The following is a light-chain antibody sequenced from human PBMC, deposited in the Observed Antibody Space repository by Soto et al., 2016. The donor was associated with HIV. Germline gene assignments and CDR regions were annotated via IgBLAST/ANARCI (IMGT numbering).Light chain of an antibody. J-gene: IGKJ1*01. CDR3: QQYNSVPWT. V-gene: IGKV1-5*03. CDR2: KAS. Sequence: DIQMTQSPSTLSASVGDRVTITCRASQDITTWLAWYQQKPGKPPNLLIYKASNLQNGVPSRFSASGSGTDFTLTLSSVQPDDVGTYYCQQYNSVPWTFGQGTKLEMK. CDR1: QDITTW.